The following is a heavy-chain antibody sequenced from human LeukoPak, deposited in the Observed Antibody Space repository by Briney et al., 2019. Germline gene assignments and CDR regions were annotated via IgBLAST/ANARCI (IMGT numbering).Heavy chain of an antibody. D-gene: IGHD3-10*01. Sequence: SVKVSCKASGGTFSSYAISWVRQAPGQGLEWMGRIIPILGIANYAQKFQGRVTITADKSTSTAYMELSSLRSEDTAVYYCARFTMVRGVIYYYCMDVWGQGTTVTVSS. CDR1: GGTFSSYA. V-gene: IGHV1-69*04. J-gene: IGHJ6*02. CDR2: IIPILGIA. CDR3: ARFTMVRGVIYYYCMDV.